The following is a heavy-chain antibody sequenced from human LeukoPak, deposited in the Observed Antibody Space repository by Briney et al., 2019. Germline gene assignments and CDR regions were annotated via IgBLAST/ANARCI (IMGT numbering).Heavy chain of an antibody. V-gene: IGHV3-43*02. J-gene: IGHJ4*02. Sequence: PGGSLRLSCAASGFTFDDYAMHWVRQAPGKGLEWVSLIIADGSATYYARSVKGRFTISRDNSKNSLYLQVNSLRSEDTALYYCAKDTAVSAVDVALDYWGQGTLLTVS. CDR3: AKDTAVSAVDVALDY. CDR2: IIADGSAT. D-gene: IGHD6-19*01. CDR1: GFTFDDYA.